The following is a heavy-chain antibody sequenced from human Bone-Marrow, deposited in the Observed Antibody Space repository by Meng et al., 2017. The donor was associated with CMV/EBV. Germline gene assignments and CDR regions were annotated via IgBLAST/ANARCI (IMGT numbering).Heavy chain of an antibody. CDR2: IYYSGST. V-gene: IGHV4-61*01. D-gene: IGHD2-21*01. J-gene: IGHJ4*02. CDR3: ARDSSGGDCCSLDY. CDR1: GYSISSGYY. Sequence: SETLSLTCTVSGYSISSGYYWGWIRQPPGKGLEWIGYIYYSGSTNYNPSLKSRVTISVDTSKNQFSLKLSSVTAADTAVYYCARDSSGGDCCSLDYWGQGTLVTVSS.